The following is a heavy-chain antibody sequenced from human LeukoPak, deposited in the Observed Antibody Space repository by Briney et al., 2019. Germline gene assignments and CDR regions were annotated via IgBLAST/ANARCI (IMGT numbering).Heavy chain of an antibody. CDR1: TFIFCNYC. Sequence: AGSLRLSCAASTFIFCNYCMSCVRQAPGKGLEWVANIKHDGSEKYYVDSVKGRFTISRDNAKNSLYLQMNSLRAEDTAVYYCANAYSPDYWGQGTLVTVSS. J-gene: IGHJ4*02. CDR2: IKHDGSEK. CDR3: ANAYSPDY. V-gene: IGHV3-7*01. D-gene: IGHD6-13*01.